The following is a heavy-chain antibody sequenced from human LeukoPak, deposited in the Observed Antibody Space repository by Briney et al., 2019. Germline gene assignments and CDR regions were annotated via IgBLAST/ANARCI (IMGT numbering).Heavy chain of an antibody. J-gene: IGHJ4*02. CDR3: ARLKYCSSTSCYTPPDY. V-gene: IGHV1-18*01. CDR1: GYTFTSYG. D-gene: IGHD2-2*02. Sequence: ASVKVSCKASGYTFTSYGISWVRQAPGQGLEWMGWISVHNGNPNYAQKLQGRVTMTTDTSTSTAYMELRSLRSDDTAVYYCARLKYCSSTSCYTPPDYWGQGTLVTVSS. CDR2: ISVHNGNP.